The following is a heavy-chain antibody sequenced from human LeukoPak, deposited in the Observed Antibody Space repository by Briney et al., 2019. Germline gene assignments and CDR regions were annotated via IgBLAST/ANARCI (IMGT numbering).Heavy chain of an antibody. V-gene: IGHV1-46*01. CDR2: IDPNDGGT. CDR3: ARDPFTEIRDDDAFDI. J-gene: IGHJ3*02. D-gene: IGHD2-8*02. Sequence: GASVKVSCKASGGTFSNYYIHWVRQAPGQGLEWMGIIDPNDGGTNYTQKFQDRVTMTRDTSTDTVYMELSSLRSEDTAVYYCARDPFTEIRDDDAFDIWGQGTMVTVS. CDR1: GGTFSNYY.